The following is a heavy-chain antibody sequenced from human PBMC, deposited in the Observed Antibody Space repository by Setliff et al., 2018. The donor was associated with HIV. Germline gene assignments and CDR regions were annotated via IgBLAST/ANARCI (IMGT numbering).Heavy chain of an antibody. V-gene: IGHV4-38-2*01. CDR3: ARQGAGYYYDSSEYYTGNGFDM. CDR1: GYSISSGYY. Sequence: NPSETLSLTCGVSGYSISSGYYWGWIRQPPGKGLEWIGSIYHNGITYYNPSLKSRVTISVDTSQNQFSLKLSSVTAADTAIYYYARQGAGYYYDSSEYYTGNGFDMWGQGTMVTVSS. D-gene: IGHD3-22*01. J-gene: IGHJ3*02. CDR2: IYHNGIT.